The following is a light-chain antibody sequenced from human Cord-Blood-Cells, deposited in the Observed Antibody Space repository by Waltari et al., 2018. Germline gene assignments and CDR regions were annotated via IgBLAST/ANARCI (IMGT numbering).Light chain of an antibody. Sequence: QSALTPPASVSGSPGPSITISCTGTSSDVGSYNIVSWYQQHPGKAPKLMIYEVSKRPSGVSNRFSGSKSGNTASLTISGLQAEDEADYYCCSYAGSSTLVFGGGTKLTVL. CDR3: CSYAGSSTLV. CDR2: EVS. CDR1: SSDVGSYNI. J-gene: IGLJ3*02. V-gene: IGLV2-23*02.